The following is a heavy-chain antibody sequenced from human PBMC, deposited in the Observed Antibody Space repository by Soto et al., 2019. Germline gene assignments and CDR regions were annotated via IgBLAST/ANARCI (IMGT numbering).Heavy chain of an antibody. V-gene: IGHV1-8*01. D-gene: IGHD2-15*01. CDR2: MNPNSGNT. CDR1: GYTFTSYD. CDR3: EIERSGYFDY. Sequence: QVQLVQSGAEVKKPGASVKVSCKASGYTFTSYDINWVRQATGQGVEWMGWMNPNSGNTGYAQKFQGRVTNTRNTSITTASMELSSLRSEDTVVYYCEIERSGYFDYWGQGTLVPVSS. J-gene: IGHJ4*02.